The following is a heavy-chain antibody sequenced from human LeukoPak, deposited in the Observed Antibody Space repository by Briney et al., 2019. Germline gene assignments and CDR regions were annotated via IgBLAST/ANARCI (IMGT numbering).Heavy chain of an antibody. D-gene: IGHD4-17*01. CDR3: ARLQGGTTVTTNYYYYYGMDV. CDR2: IYTSGST. CDR1: GGSINNYY. J-gene: IGHJ6*02. V-gene: IGHV4-4*07. Sequence: SESLSLTCTVSGGSINNYYWNWIRQPAGKGLEWIGRIYTSGSTYYNPSLKSRVTISVDTSKNQFSLKLSSVTAADTAVYYCARLQGGTTVTTNYYYYYGMDVWGQGTTVTVSS.